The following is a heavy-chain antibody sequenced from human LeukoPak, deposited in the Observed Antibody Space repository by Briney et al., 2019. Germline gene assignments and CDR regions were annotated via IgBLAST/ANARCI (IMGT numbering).Heavy chain of an antibody. CDR3: ARDLYNWLDP. Sequence: SETLSLTCTVSGGSISSYYWSWIRQPPGKGLEWIGYIYYSGSTNYNPSLKSRVTISVDTSKNQFSLKLSSVTPADTAVYYCARDLYNWLDPWGQGTLVTVSS. CDR2: IYYSGST. J-gene: IGHJ5*02. V-gene: IGHV4-59*01. CDR1: GGSISSYY.